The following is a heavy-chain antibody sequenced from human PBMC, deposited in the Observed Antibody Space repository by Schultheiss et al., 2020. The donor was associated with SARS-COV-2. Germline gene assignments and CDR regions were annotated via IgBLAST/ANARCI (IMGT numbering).Heavy chain of an antibody. D-gene: IGHD2-2*02. CDR3: ARSPTYCSSTSCYIADYYYYYGMDV. CDR1: GGTFSSYA. J-gene: IGHJ6*02. CDR2: IIPILGIA. V-gene: IGHV1-69*04. Sequence: SVKVSCKASGGTFSSYAISWVRQAPGQGLEWMGRIIPILGIANYAQKFQGRVTITADKSTSTAYMELSSLRSEDTAVYYCARSPTYCSSTSCYIADYYYYYGMDVWGQGTTVTVSS.